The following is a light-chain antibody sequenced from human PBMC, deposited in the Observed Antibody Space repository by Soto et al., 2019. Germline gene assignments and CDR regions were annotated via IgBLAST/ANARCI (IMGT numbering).Light chain of an antibody. V-gene: IGKV3-11*01. CDR2: DAS. Sequence: EIGMTQSPATLSLSPGERATLSLMASHNVSXDVACYQQNPGQAPRLLIYDASNRAPGIPARFSGSGSGTDFTLTISSLEPEDFAVYYCQQRSNWPPTFGQGTKVDIK. CDR3: QQRSNWPPT. J-gene: IGKJ1*01. CDR1: HNVSXD.